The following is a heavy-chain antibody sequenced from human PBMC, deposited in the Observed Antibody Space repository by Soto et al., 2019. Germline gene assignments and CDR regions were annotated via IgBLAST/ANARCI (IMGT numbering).Heavy chain of an antibody. CDR2: ISSSSSTV. Sequence: EVQLVESGGGLVQPGGSLRLSCAASGFTFSSYSMNWVRQAPGKGLERVSYISSSSSTVYYADSVKGRFTISRDNAKNSRYLQMNSLRDEDTAVYYCARGLYYYDSRGYWGYWGQGTLVTVSS. J-gene: IGHJ4*02. CDR1: GFTFSSYS. CDR3: ARGLYYYDSRGYWGY. D-gene: IGHD3-22*01. V-gene: IGHV3-48*02.